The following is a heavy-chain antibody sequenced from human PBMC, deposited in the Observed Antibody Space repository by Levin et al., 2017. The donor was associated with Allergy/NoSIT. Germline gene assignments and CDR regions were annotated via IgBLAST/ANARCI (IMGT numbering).Heavy chain of an antibody. CDR2: ISSSSSSYI. J-gene: IGHJ5*02. Sequence: GGSLRLSCAASGFTFNSYRMNWVRQAPGKGLEWVSSISSSSSSYIYYADSVKGRFTISRDNAKNSLYLQMNSLRAEDTAVYYCARDPLTFGYCSSTSCYRSGWFDPWGQGTLVTVSS. CDR1: GFTFNSYR. D-gene: IGHD2-2*03. CDR3: ARDPLTFGYCSSTSCYRSGWFDP. V-gene: IGHV3-21*01.